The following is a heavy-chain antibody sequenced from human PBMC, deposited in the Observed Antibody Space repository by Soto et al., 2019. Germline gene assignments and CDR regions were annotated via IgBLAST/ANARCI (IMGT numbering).Heavy chain of an antibody. D-gene: IGHD3-16*01. V-gene: IGHV4-59*08. CDR3: VGGWHGFDP. CDR1: GGSISSYY. J-gene: IGHJ5*02. Sequence: QVQLQESGPGLVKPSETLSLTCTVSGGSISSYYWSWIRQPPGKGLEWIGYIYYSGSTNYNPSLKRRVTISVDTSKNQFSLKLSSVTAADTAVYYCVGGWHGFDPWGQGTLVTVSS. CDR2: IYYSGST.